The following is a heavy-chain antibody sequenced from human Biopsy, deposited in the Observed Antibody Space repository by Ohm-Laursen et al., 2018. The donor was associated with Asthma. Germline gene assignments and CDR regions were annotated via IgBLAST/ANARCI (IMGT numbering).Heavy chain of an antibody. CDR2: INPSGGST. CDR3: ARRGITGTTLDY. J-gene: IGHJ4*02. V-gene: IGHV1-46*01. Sequence: GASVKVSCKASRYTFTSYYMHWVRQAPGQGLEWMGIINPSGGSTSYAQKFQGRVTMTRDTSTSTVYMELSSLRSEDTAVYYCARRGITGTTLDYWGQGTLVTVSS. D-gene: IGHD1-7*01. CDR1: RYTFTSYY.